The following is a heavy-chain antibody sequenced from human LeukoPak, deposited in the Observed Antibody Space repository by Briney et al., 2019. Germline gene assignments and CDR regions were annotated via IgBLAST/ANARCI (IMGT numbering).Heavy chain of an antibody. CDR3: ARVGDYSNYYGMDV. J-gene: IGHJ6*02. Sequence: PSETLSLTCTVSGGPISSYYWSWIRQPPGKSLEWIGYIYYSGSTYYNPSLKSRVTISVDTSKNQFSLKLSSVTAADTAVYYCARVGDYSNYYGMDVWGQGTTVTVSS. CDR2: IYYSGST. D-gene: IGHD4-4*01. CDR1: GGPISSYY. V-gene: IGHV4-59*08.